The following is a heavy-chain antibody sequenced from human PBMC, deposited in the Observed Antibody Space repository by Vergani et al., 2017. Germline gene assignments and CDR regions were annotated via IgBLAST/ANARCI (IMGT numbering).Heavy chain of an antibody. V-gene: IGHV3-23*01. CDR1: GFTFSSYA. CDR3: AKSGNDFWSGYPEYYYYGMDV. CDR2: ISGSGGST. D-gene: IGHD3-3*01. J-gene: IGHJ6*02. Sequence: EVQLLESGGGLVQPGGSLRLSCAASGFTFSSYAMSWVRQAPGKGLEWVSAISGSGGSTYYADSVKGRFTISRDNSKNTLYLKMNSLRAEDTAVYYCAKSGNDFWSGYPEYYYYGMDVWGQGTTVTVSS.